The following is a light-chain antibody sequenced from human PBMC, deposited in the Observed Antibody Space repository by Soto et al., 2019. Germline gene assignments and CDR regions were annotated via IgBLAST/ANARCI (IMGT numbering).Light chain of an antibody. CDR3: QQRANGVT. V-gene: IGKV3D-20*02. CDR1: QSVSSSQ. Sequence: IVLTQSPGSLSLSRGEGVALSCGAGQSVSSSQLAWYQQKPGQAPRLLVYGASSRATGIPDRFSGSGSGTDFTLTISSLEPEDNAVYYCQQRANGVTFGPGTKVDIK. J-gene: IGKJ3*01. CDR2: GAS.